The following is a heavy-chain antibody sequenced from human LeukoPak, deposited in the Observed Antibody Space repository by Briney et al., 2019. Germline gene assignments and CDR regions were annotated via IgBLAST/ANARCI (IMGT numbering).Heavy chain of an antibody. D-gene: IGHD3-22*01. Sequence: PSETLSLTCTVSGGSISSSSYYWGWIRQPPGKGLEWIGSIYYSGSTYYNPSLKSRVTISVDTSKNQFSLKLSSVTAADTAVYYCARSRDSSGYLIADAFDIWGQGTMVTVSS. V-gene: IGHV4-39*07. CDR3: ARSRDSSGYLIADAFDI. J-gene: IGHJ3*02. CDR2: IYYSGST. CDR1: GGSISSSSYY.